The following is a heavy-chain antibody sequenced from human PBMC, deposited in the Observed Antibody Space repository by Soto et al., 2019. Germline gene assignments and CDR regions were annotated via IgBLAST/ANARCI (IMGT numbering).Heavy chain of an antibody. CDR1: GFMFSSYG. CDR2: IGDSHENT. J-gene: IGHJ6*03. Sequence: EVQLLESGGGLVQPGGSLRLSCTVSGFMFSSYGMSWVRQAPGKELERVSSIGDSHENTYYADSVKGRFTISRDDSKNTLYLQLNGLRAEDTAIYFCARGSAKVRGVGIPAPSLYYYYFYMDVWGKGTTVTVSS. CDR3: ARGSAKVRGVGIPAPSLYYYYFYMDV. D-gene: IGHD2-15*01. V-gene: IGHV3-23*01.